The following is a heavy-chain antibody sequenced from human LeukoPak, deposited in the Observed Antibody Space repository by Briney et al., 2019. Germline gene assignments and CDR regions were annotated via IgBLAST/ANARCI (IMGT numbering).Heavy chain of an antibody. CDR1: GGSISSSSYY. CDR2: IYYSGST. CDR3: ARTPWDIVVVPHYYYYMDV. D-gene: IGHD2-2*01. J-gene: IGHJ6*03. Sequence: PSETLSLTCTVSGGSISSSSYYWGWIRQPLGKGLEWIGSIYYSGSTYYNPSLKSRVTISVDTSKNQFSLKLSSVTAADTAVYYCARTPWDIVVVPHYYYYMDVWGKGTTVTVSS. V-gene: IGHV4-39*01.